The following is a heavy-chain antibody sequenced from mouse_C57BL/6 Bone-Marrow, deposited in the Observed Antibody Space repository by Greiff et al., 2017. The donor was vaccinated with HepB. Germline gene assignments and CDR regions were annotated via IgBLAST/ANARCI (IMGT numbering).Heavy chain of an antibody. CDR3: ARGGDGYYDY. D-gene: IGHD2-3*01. V-gene: IGHV3-6*01. Sequence: ESGPGLVKPSQSLSLTCSVTGYSITSGYYWNWIRQFPGNKLEWMGYISYDGSNNYNPSLKNRISITRDTSKNQFFLKLNSVTTEDTATYYCARGGDGYYDYWGQGTTLTVSS. CDR2: ISYDGSN. J-gene: IGHJ2*01. CDR1: GYSITSGYY.